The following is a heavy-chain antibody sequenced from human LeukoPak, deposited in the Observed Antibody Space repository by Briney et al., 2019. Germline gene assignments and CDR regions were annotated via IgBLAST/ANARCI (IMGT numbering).Heavy chain of an antibody. D-gene: IGHD3-22*01. J-gene: IGHJ4*02. CDR2: IDTNAGNP. Sequence: GASVKVSCKASRYTFTSYTMHWVRQAPGQGLEWMGWIDTNAGNPTYAQGFTGRFVFSLVTSVTTAYLQISSLKAEDTAVYYCARYYYDSRGYPQFDYWGQGTLVTVSS. V-gene: IGHV7-4-1*02. CDR1: RYTFTSYT. CDR3: ARYYYDSRGYPQFDY.